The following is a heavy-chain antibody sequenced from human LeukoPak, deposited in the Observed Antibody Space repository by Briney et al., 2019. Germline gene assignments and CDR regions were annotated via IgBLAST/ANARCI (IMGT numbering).Heavy chain of an antibody. D-gene: IGHD3-16*02. J-gene: IGHJ4*02. CDR3: ARAHYDYVWGSYRYTGFDY. CDR1: GGSISSYY. Sequence: SETLSLICTVSGGSISSYYWSWIRQPAGKGLEWIGRIYTSGSTNYNPSLKSRVTMSVDTSKNQFSLKLSSVTAADTAVYYCARAHYDYVWGSYRYTGFDYWGQGTLVTVSS. CDR2: IYTSGST. V-gene: IGHV4-4*07.